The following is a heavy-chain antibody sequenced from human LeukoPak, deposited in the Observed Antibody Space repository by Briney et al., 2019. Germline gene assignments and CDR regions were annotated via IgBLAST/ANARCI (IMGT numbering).Heavy chain of an antibody. CDR3: AKEGWET. CDR1: GFTFTSYW. Sequence: GGSLRLXCAASGFTFTSYWMHWVRQAPGKGLVWVSRVNRDGSSTDYADSVKGRFTISRDNAKNTLYLQMDSLRADDTAVYYCAKEGWETWGQGTLVTVSS. V-gene: IGHV3-74*01. J-gene: IGHJ5*02. CDR2: VNRDGSST. D-gene: IGHD1-26*01.